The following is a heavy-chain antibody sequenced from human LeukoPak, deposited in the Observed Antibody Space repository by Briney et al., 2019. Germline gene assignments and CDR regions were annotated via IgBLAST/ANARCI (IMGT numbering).Heavy chain of an antibody. Sequence: PSETLSLTRTASGGSISSYYWSWIRQPPGGGLEGGGDIYYSGSTNYNPSLKSRVTIPGDTSKSQFSLKLSSVTAADTAVYYCARGGYCSSTSCDFPAFDIWGQGTMVTVSS. CDR1: GGSISSYY. J-gene: IGHJ3*02. CDR3: ARGGYCSSTSCDFPAFDI. V-gene: IGHV4-59*01. D-gene: IGHD2-2*03. CDR2: IYYSGST.